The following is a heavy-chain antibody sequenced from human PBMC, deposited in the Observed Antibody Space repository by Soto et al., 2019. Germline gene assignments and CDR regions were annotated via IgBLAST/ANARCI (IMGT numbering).Heavy chain of an antibody. D-gene: IGHD1-1*01. Sequence: QVQLQESGPGLVKPSGTLSLTCAVSGDSISSSNWWSWVRQAPGKGLEWIGEIYHRRTATNNPSPKRRATISVDPSKNHFSLQLTSVTAADTAVYFCARDLGTGTDFWGRGTLVTVAS. J-gene: IGHJ4*02. CDR2: IYHRRTA. CDR3: ARDLGTGTDF. CDR1: GDSISSSNW. V-gene: IGHV4-4*02.